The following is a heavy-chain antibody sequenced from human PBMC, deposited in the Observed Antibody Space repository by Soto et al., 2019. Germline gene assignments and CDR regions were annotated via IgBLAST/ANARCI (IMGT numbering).Heavy chain of an antibody. D-gene: IGHD2-15*01. J-gene: IGHJ6*02. CDR3: ASVETQRYYSGMDV. CDR2: IIPIFGTA. Sequence: QVQLVQSGAEVKKPGSSVKVSCKASGGTFSSYAISWVRQAPGQGLEWMGGIIPIFGTADYAQKFQGRVTIXAXEXXSTAYMELSSLRSEDTAVYYCASVETQRYYSGMDVWGQGTTVTVSS. CDR1: GGTFSSYA. V-gene: IGHV1-69*12.